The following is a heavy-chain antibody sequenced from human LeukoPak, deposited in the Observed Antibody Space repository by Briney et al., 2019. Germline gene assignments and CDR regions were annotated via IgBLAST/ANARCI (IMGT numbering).Heavy chain of an antibody. Sequence: SETLSLTCTVSGGSIGSNNYYWSWIRQPPGKGLEWIGYIYYSGSTIYNPSLKSRVTISVDTSKNQFSLKLSSVTAADTAVYYCAGGRRDAYNYNYWGQGTLVTVSS. CDR2: IYYSGST. V-gene: IGHV4-61*01. D-gene: IGHD5-24*01. CDR1: GGSIGSNNYY. J-gene: IGHJ4*02. CDR3: AGGRRDAYNYNY.